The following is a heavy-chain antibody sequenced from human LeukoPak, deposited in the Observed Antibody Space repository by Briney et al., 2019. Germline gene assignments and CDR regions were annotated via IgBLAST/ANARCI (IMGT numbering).Heavy chain of an antibody. CDR1: GYTFISYG. J-gene: IGHJ5*02. Sequence: ASVKVSCKASGYTFISYGISWVRQAPGQGLEWMGWISAYNGNTNYAQKLQGRVTMTTDTSTSTAYMELRSLRSDDTAVYYCARDVRLTMVRGVIAPFDPWGQGTLVTVSS. CDR3: ARDVRLTMVRGVIAPFDP. D-gene: IGHD3-10*01. V-gene: IGHV1-18*01. CDR2: ISAYNGNT.